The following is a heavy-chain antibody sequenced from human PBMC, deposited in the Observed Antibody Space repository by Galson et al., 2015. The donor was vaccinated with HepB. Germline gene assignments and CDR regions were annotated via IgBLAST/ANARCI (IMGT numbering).Heavy chain of an antibody. J-gene: IGHJ1*01. V-gene: IGHV1-3*01. CDR3: ARGWVEMATIHGYFQH. D-gene: IGHD5-24*01. CDR1: GYTFTSYA. CDR2: INAGNGNT. Sequence: SVKVSCKASGYTFTSYAMHWVRQAPGQRLEWMGWINAGNGNTKYSQKFQGRVTITRDTSASTAYMELSSLRSEDTAVYYCARGWVEMATIHGYFQHWGQGTLVTVSS.